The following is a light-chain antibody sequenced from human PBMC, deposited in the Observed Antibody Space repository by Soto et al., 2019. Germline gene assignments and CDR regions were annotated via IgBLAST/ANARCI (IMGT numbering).Light chain of an antibody. V-gene: IGKV3-20*01. CDR1: QVIGSRY. CDR2: GAS. J-gene: IGKJ2*01. CDR3: QQFGSSIPHT. Sequence: EIVMTQSPGTLSLSPGERATISCRASQVIGSRYLAWYHQKSGQAPRLLIYGASSRATGIPDRFSGSGSGTDFTRTISRLEHEDFGVYYCQQFGSSIPHTFGQGTKLEIK.